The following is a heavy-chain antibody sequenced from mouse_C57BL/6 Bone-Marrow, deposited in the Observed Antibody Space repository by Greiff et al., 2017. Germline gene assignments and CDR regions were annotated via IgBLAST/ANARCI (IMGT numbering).Heavy chain of an antibody. CDR2: IRSKSNNYAT. D-gene: IGHD2-1*01. J-gene: IGHJ4*01. Sequence: DVQLVESGGGLVQPKGSLKLSCAASGFSFNTYAMNWVRQAPGKGLEWVARIRSKSNNYATYYADSVKDRFTISRDDSESMLYLQMNNLKTEDTAMYYCVRPYGNFSMDYWGQGTSVTVSS. CDR3: VRPYGNFSMDY. V-gene: IGHV10-1*01. CDR1: GFSFNTYA.